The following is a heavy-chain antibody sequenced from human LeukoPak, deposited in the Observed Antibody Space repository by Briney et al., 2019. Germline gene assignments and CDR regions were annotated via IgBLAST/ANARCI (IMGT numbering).Heavy chain of an antibody. J-gene: IGHJ4*02. Sequence: GGSLRLSCAASGFTFSSYGMYWVRQAPGKGLEWVAFIRYDGSDKYYADSVKGRFTISRDNSKNTLFLEMNSLRAEDTALYYCAKDLSGFQRYGDYWGQGTLVTVSS. CDR3: AKDLSGFQRYGDY. V-gene: IGHV3-30*02. CDR1: GFTFSSYG. D-gene: IGHD4-17*01. CDR2: IRYDGSDK.